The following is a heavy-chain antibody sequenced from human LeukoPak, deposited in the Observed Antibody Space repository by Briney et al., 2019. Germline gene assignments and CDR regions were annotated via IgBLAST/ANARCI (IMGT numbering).Heavy chain of an antibody. CDR2: IYYSGST. CDR1: GGSISSHY. CDR3: ARTYYYDSSGYYGPNWFDP. V-gene: IGHV4-59*11. Sequence: SETLSLTCTVSGGSISSHYWSWIRQPPGKGLEWIVYIYYSGSTNYNPSLKSRVTISVDTSKNQFSLKLSSVTAADTAVYYCARTYYYDSSGYYGPNWFDPWGQGTLVTVSS. J-gene: IGHJ5*02. D-gene: IGHD3-22*01.